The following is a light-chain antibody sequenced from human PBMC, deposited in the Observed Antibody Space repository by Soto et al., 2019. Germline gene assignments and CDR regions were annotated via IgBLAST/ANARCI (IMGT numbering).Light chain of an antibody. Sequence: EIILTQSPDTLSLSPGERATLSCRASQTVSSNYLAWCQQRPGQAPRLLIYGASTRAAGIPERLSGSGYGTDFTLTITRLENEDSAVYFCQQYTGQPTTFGQGTRLEIK. V-gene: IGKV3-20*01. CDR1: QTVSSNY. CDR2: GAS. J-gene: IGKJ5*01. CDR3: QQYTGQPTT.